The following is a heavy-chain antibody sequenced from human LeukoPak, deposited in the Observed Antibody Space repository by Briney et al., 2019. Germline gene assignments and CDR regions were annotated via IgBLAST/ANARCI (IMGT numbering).Heavy chain of an antibody. CDR3: ARPARGYYGSGSYVDY. CDR2: IYPGDSDT. CDR1: GYSFTNYW. J-gene: IGHJ4*02. V-gene: IGHV5-51*01. D-gene: IGHD3-10*01. Sequence: GESLKISCQGSGYSFTNYWIGWVRQMPGKGLEWMGIIYPGDSDTRYYPSFQGQVTISADKSISTAYLQWSSLKASDTAIYYCARPARGYYGSGSYVDYWGQGTLVTVSS.